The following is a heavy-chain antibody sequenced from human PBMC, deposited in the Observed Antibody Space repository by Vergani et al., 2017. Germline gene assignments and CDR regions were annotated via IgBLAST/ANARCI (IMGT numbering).Heavy chain of an antibody. CDR3: VKDIAASGNYWYFDL. J-gene: IGHJ2*01. CDR1: GFRFSNYA. V-gene: IGHV3-9*01. Sequence: DVELLESGGALVQPGGSLRLSCAASGFRFSNYAMHWVRQAPGKGLEWVSGINWNSDSIAYADSVKGRFTISRDNAKNSLYLQMNSLRAEDTALYYCVKDIAASGNYWYFDLRGRGTLVTVSS. CDR2: INWNSDSI. D-gene: IGHD6-13*01.